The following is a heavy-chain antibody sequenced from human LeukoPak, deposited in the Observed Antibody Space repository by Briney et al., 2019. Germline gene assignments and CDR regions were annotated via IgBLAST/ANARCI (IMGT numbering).Heavy chain of an antibody. Sequence: SETLSLTCAVYGGSFSGYYWSWIRQPPGKGLEWIGEINHSGSTNYNPSLKSRVTISVDTSKNQFSLKLSSVTAADTAVYYCAKGLYSSSSSIDFWGQGTLVTVSS. D-gene: IGHD6-6*01. CDR2: INHSGST. V-gene: IGHV4-34*01. CDR3: AKGLYSSSSSIDF. CDR1: GGSFSGYY. J-gene: IGHJ4*02.